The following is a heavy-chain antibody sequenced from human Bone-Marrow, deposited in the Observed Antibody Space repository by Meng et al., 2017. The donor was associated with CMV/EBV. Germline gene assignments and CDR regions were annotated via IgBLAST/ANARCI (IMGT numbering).Heavy chain of an antibody. D-gene: IGHD1-1*01. J-gene: IGHJ3*02. CDR1: GFTFSSYE. CDR3: AGGDAGLQLNI. CDR2: ISSSGRTI. V-gene: IGHV3-48*03. Sequence: GESLKISCAASGFTFSSYEMNWVRQAPGKGLEWVSNISSSGRTIYYADSVKGRFTISRDNAKNSLYLQMNSLRAEDTAVYYCAGGDAGLQLNIWGQGTMVTVSS.